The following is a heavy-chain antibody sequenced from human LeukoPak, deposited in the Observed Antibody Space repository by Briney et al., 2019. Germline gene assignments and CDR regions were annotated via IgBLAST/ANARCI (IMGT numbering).Heavy chain of an antibody. J-gene: IGHJ6*02. CDR3: ARLTGSGRYYYYYGMDV. CDR2: ISAYNGNT. D-gene: IGHD6-19*01. Sequence: ASVKVSCKASGYTFTSYGISWVRQAPGQGLEWMGWISAYNGNTNYAQKLQGRVTMTTDTSTSTAYMELRSLRSDDTAVYYCARLTGSGRYYYYYGMDVWGQGTTVTVSS. V-gene: IGHV1-18*01. CDR1: GYTFTSYG.